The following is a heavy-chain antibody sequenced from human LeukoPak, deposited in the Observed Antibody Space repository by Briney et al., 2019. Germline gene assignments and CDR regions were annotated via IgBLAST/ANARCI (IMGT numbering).Heavy chain of an antibody. J-gene: IGHJ5*02. CDR2: INHSGST. Sequence: PSETLSLTCAVYGGSFSGYYWSWIRQPPGKGLEWIGEINHSGSTNYNPSLKSRVTMSVDTSKNQFSLKLRSVTAADTAVYYCARDLHYYDSSGHNWFDPWGQGTLVTVSS. CDR3: ARDLHYYDSSGHNWFDP. CDR1: GGSFSGYY. V-gene: IGHV4-34*01. D-gene: IGHD3-22*01.